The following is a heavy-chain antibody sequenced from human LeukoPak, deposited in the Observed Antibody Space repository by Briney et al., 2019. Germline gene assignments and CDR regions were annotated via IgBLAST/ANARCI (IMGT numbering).Heavy chain of an antibody. CDR3: ARGAPLVWSDYSPDAFDI. V-gene: IGHV3-30-3*01. CDR1: GFTFSSYA. J-gene: IGHJ3*02. D-gene: IGHD3-3*01. Sequence: TXGSLRLSCAASGFTFSSYAMHWVRQAPGKGLEWVAVISFDGNNKYYADSVKGRFTISRDNSKNTLYLQMNSLRAEDTAVYYCARGAPLVWSDYSPDAFDIWGQGTMLTVSS. CDR2: ISFDGNNK.